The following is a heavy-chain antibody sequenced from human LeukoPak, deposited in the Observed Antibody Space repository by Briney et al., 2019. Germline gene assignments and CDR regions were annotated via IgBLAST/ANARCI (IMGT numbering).Heavy chain of an antibody. CDR2: ISTYNGNT. V-gene: IGHV1-18*01. CDR3: ARDCDRSGYYCY. J-gene: IGHJ4*02. Sequence: ASVKVSCKASGYTFSDFGISWVRQAPGQGLEWMGWISTYNGNTNYAQKLQGRVAINTDTSTSTAYMALRSLRSDDTAVYYCARDCDRSGYYCYWGQGTLVTVSS. D-gene: IGHD3-22*01. CDR1: GYTFSDFG.